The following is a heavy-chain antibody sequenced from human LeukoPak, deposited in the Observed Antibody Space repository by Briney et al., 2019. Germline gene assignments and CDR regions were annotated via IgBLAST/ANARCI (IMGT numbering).Heavy chain of an antibody. CDR1: GFTFSSYW. CDR2: INNDGSGT. D-gene: IGHD4-17*01. J-gene: IGHJ4*02. V-gene: IGHV3-74*01. Sequence: TGGSLRLSCAASGFTFSSYWMHWVRQAPGKGLEWVSRINNDGSGTTYVDSVKGRFTISRDNANDTLYLQMNSLRAEDTAVYYCARVSGAQEYWGQGTLVTVSS. CDR3: ARVSGAQEY.